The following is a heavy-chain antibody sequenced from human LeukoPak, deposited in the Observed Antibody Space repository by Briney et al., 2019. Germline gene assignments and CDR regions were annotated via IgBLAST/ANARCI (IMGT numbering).Heavy chain of an antibody. Sequence: KPSETLSLTCAVSGGSITTYYWTWIRQPPGQALEWIGYIYYTGNTKYNPSLEGRVTMSIDTSKNEFSLKIYSVNAADTAVYFCASGSVVTALDQWGQGTLVTVSS. V-gene: IGHV4-59*01. J-gene: IGHJ4*02. CDR2: IYYTGNT. CDR3: ASGSVVTALDQ. D-gene: IGHD2-21*02. CDR1: GGSITTYY.